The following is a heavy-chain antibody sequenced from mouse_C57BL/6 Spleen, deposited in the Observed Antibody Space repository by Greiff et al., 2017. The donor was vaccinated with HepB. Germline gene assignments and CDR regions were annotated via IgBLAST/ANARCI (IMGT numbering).Heavy chain of an antibody. CDR2: IYPRDGST. CDR1: GYTFTSYD. V-gene: IGHV1-85*01. J-gene: IGHJ1*03. D-gene: IGHD1-1*01. CDR3: ARGIYGSRDLYFDV. Sequence: VQLQQSGPELVKPGASVKLSCKASGYTFTSYDINWVKQRPGQGLEWIGWIYPRDGSTKYNEKFKGKATLTVDTYSSTAYMDLHSLTSDDSAVYFCARGIYGSRDLYFDVWGTGTTVTVSS.